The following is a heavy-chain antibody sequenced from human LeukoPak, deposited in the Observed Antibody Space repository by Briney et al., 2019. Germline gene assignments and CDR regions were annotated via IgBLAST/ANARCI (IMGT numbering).Heavy chain of an antibody. CDR2: ISGSGFT. Sequence: GGSLRLSCAASGFTFTNYAMGWVRQAPGKGLESVSDISGSGFTSYADSVKGRSTIFRDNSKNTLYLQMNRLRDEDTALYYCAKYRDYHFDFWGQGTLVTVSS. V-gene: IGHV3-23*01. CDR1: GFTFTNYA. CDR3: AKYRDYHFDF. J-gene: IGHJ4*02. D-gene: IGHD4-17*01.